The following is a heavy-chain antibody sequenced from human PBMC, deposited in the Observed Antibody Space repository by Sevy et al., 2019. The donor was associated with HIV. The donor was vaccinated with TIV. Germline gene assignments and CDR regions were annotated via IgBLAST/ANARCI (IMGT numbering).Heavy chain of an antibody. CDR3: ARYYYDSSGIDY. CDR1: GFSFSTYA. J-gene: IGHJ4*02. Sequence: GGSLRLSCAASGFSFSTYAMSWVRQAPGKGLEWVSVINSDGSSTSYADSVKGRFTISRDNAKNTLYLQMNSLRAEDTAVYYCARYYYDSSGIDYWGQGTLVTVSS. D-gene: IGHD3-22*01. CDR2: INSDGSST. V-gene: IGHV3-74*01.